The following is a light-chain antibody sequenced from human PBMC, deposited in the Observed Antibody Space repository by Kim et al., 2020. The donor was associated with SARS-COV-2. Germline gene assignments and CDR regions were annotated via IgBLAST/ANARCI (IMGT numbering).Light chain of an antibody. CDR1: SGSIGGNY. J-gene: IGLJ2*01. V-gene: IGLV6-57*03. CDR2: EDD. Sequence: NFMLTQPHSVSESPGKTVTISCTRSSGSIGGNYVQWYQQRLGSAPATVIYEDDQRPSGVPVRFSGSIDTSSNSASLTISEVKTEDEAVYYCQSYDTTTVVFGGGTQLTVL. CDR3: QSYDTTTVV.